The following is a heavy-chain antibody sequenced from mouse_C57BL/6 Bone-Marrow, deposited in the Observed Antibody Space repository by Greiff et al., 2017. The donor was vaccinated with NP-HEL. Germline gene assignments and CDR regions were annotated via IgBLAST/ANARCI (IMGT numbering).Heavy chain of an antibody. V-gene: IGHV5-6*01. CDR1: GFTFSSYG. CDR2: ISSGGSYT. Sequence: EVHLVESGGDLVKPGGSLKLSCAASGFTFSSYGMSWVRQTPDKRLEWVATISSGGSYTYYPDSVKGRFTISRDNAKNTLYLQMSSLKSEDTAMYYCARGGIYYGYGGFAYWGQGTLVTVSA. J-gene: IGHJ3*01. D-gene: IGHD2-2*01. CDR3: ARGGIYYGYGGFAY.